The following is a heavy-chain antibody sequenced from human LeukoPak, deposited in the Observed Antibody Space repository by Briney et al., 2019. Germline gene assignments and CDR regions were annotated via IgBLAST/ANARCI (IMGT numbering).Heavy chain of an antibody. CDR2: TYPGDSVT. CDR1: GYTFTSYW. Sequence: GESLKISCKGTGYTFTSYWIGWVRQMPWKGLEWMGITYPGDSVTRYSPSFQGQVTISADKSISTAYLQWSSLKASDTAMYYCARRGDGYNLNFDYWGQGTLVTVSS. J-gene: IGHJ4*02. D-gene: IGHD5-24*01. CDR3: ARRGDGYNLNFDY. V-gene: IGHV5-51*01.